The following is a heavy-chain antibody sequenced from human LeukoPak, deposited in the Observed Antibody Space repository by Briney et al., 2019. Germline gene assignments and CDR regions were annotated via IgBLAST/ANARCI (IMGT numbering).Heavy chain of an antibody. CDR1: GYTFTGYY. Sequence: ASVKVSCKASGYTFTGYYMHWVRQAPGQGLEWMGWINPNSGGTNYAQKFQGRVTITRDTSASTAYMELSSLRSEDTAVYYCATAPDGSSRDYWGQGTLVTVSS. V-gene: IGHV1-2*02. CDR2: INPNSGGT. CDR3: ATAPDGSSRDY. J-gene: IGHJ4*02. D-gene: IGHD1-26*01.